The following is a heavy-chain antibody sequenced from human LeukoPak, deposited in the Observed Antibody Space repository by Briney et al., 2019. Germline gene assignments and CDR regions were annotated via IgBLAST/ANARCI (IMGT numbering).Heavy chain of an antibody. CDR1: GGSISSYY. CDR2: IYTSGST. J-gene: IGHJ4*02. V-gene: IGHV4-4*07. CDR3: ARVGYSGYDPYYFDY. Sequence: SETLSLTCTVSGGSISSYYWSWIRQPAGKGLEWIGRIYTSGSTNYNPSLKSRVTMSVDTSKNQFSLKLSSVTAADTAVYCCARVGYSGYDPYYFDYWGQGTLVTVSS. D-gene: IGHD5-12*01.